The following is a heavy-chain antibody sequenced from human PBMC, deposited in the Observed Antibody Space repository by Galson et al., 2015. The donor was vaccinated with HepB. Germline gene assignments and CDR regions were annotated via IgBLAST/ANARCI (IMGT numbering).Heavy chain of an antibody. J-gene: IGHJ3*02. Sequence: QSGAEVKKPGESLRISCKGSGYSFTSYWISWVRQMPGKGLEWMGRIDPSDSYTNYSPSFQGHVTISADKSISTAYLQWSSLKASDTAMYYCAGSPGIAVSNDLMNAFDIWGQGTMVTVSS. V-gene: IGHV5-10-1*01. CDR1: GYSFTSYW. CDR3: AGSPGIAVSNDLMNAFDI. CDR2: IDPSDSYT. D-gene: IGHD6-19*01.